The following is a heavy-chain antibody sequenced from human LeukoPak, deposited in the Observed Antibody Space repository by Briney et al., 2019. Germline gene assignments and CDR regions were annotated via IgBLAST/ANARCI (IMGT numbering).Heavy chain of an antibody. CDR3: ASVRRGFGESSKYYSYYYMDV. CDR1: GGSISSTSYY. CDR2: IYYSGNT. J-gene: IGHJ6*03. Sequence: PSETLSLTCTVSGGSISSTSYYWGWIRQPPGKGLEWIGNIYYSGNTYYNPSLKSRVTISVDTSKNHFSLKLSAVTAADTAVYSCASVRRGFGESSKYYSYYYMDVWGNGTTVTISS. V-gene: IGHV4-39*02. D-gene: IGHD3-10*01.